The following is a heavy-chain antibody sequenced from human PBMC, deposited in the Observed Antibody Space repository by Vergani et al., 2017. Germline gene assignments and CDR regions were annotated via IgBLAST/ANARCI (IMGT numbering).Heavy chain of an antibody. CDR2: IYYSGST. J-gene: IGHJ4*02. CDR3: ASYSGYDYGADY. V-gene: IGHV4-38-2*01. CDR1: GYSISSGYY. D-gene: IGHD5-12*01. Sequence: QVQLQESGPGLVKPSETLSLTCAVSGYSISSGYYWGWTRQPPGKGLEWIGSIYYSGSTYYNPSLKSRVTISVDTSKNQFSLKLSSVTAADTAVYYCASYSGYDYGADYWGQGTLVTVSS.